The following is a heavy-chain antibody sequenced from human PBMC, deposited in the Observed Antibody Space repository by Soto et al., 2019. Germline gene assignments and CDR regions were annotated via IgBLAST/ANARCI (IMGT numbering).Heavy chain of an antibody. CDR2: IIDSGGST. V-gene: IGHV3-23*01. CDR3: AKGRSYYYYYGVDV. CDR1: GFTVSSDY. Sequence: GGSLRLSCAASGFTVSSDYMSWVRQAPGKGLEWVSDIIDSGGSTYYADSVKGRFTISRDNSKSTLYLQMNSLRAEDTALYYCAKGRSYYYYYGVDVWGQEPTVTVPS. J-gene: IGHJ6*02.